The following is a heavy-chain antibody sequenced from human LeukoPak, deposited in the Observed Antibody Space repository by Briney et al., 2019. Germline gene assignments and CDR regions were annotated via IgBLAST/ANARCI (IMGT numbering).Heavy chain of an antibody. CDR2: IYYSGST. Sequence: SETLSLTCTVSGGSISSGDYYWSWIRQPPGKGLEWIGYIYYSGSTHYNPSLKSRVTISVDTSKNQFSLKLSSVTAADTAVYYCARVGLDYYGMDVWGQGTTVTVSS. CDR1: GGSISSGDYY. CDR3: ARVGLDYYGMDV. D-gene: IGHD3-16*01. J-gene: IGHJ6*02. V-gene: IGHV4-30-4*01.